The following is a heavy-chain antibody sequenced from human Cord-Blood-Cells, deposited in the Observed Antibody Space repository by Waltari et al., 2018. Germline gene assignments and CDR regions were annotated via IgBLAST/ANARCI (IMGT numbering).Heavy chain of an antibody. CDR2: IYYGGST. CDR1: GGSISSSSYY. D-gene: IGHD6-6*01. V-gene: IGHV4-39*01. Sequence: QLQLQASGPGLVKPSETLSLTCTVSGGSISSSSYYWGWIRQPPGKGLEWIGSIYYGGSTYYNPSLKSRVTISVDTSKNQFSLKLSSVTTADTAVYYCASEYSSPLALHYWGQGTLVTVSS. CDR3: ASEYSSPLALHY. J-gene: IGHJ4*02.